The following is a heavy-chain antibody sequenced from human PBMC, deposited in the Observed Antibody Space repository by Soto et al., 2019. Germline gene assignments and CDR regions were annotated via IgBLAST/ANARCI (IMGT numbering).Heavy chain of an antibody. CDR3: AREVRDFWSGYYSYYYYGMDV. J-gene: IGHJ6*02. D-gene: IGHD3-3*01. V-gene: IGHV1-18*04. CDR1: GYTFTSYG. CDR2: ISAYNGNT. Sequence: QVQLVQSGAEVKKPGASVKVSCKASGYTFTSYGISWVRQAPGQGLEWMGWISAYNGNTNYAQKLQGRVTMTTDTSTSTASMELRSLRSDDTAVYYCAREVRDFWSGYYSYYYYGMDVWGQGTTVTVSS.